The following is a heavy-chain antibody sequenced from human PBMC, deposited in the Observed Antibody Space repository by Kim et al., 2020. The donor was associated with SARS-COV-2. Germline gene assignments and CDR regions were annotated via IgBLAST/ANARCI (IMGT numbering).Heavy chain of an antibody. CDR1: GFTVSSNY. CDR3: ARLAEEYSYGATLYYYYYGMDV. Sequence: GGSLRLSCAASGFTVSSNYMSWVRQAPGKGLEWVSVIYSGGSTYYADSVKGRFTISRHNSKNTLYLQMNSLRAEDTAVYYCARLAEEYSYGATLYYYYYGMDVWGQGTTVTVSS. V-gene: IGHV3-53*04. CDR2: IYSGGST. D-gene: IGHD5-18*01. J-gene: IGHJ6*02.